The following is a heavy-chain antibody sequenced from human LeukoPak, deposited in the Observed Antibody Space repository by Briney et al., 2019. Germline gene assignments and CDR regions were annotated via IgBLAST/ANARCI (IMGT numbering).Heavy chain of an antibody. Sequence: PSETLSLTCTVSGGSISSSSYYWGWIRQPPGKGLEWIGSIYYSGSTYYNPSLKSRVTISVDTSKNQFSLKLSSVTAADTAVYYCARPTYYYDSSGYLNWGQGTLVTVSS. V-gene: IGHV4-39*07. J-gene: IGHJ4*02. CDR3: ARPTYYYDSSGYLN. CDR1: GGSISSSSYY. CDR2: IYYSGST. D-gene: IGHD3-22*01.